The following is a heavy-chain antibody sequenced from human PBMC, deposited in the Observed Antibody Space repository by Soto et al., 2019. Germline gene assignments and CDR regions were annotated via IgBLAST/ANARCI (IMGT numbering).Heavy chain of an antibody. D-gene: IGHD2-15*01. J-gene: IGHJ5*02. CDR3: ARGIATGQLDP. CDR2: INPDNGNT. CDR1: GFTFTRYT. V-gene: IGHV1-3*01. Sequence: ASVKVSCKXSGFTFTRYTMNWVRQAPGQRLEWMGWINPDNGNTKSSQKFQDRVIITRDTSASTAYMDLSSLRSEDTAVYYCARGIATGQLDPWGQGTLVTVSS.